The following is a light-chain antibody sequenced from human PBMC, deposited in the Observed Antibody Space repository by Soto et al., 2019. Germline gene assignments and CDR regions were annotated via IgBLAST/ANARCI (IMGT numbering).Light chain of an antibody. CDR3: QQYGGSPPFT. V-gene: IGKV3-20*01. CDR2: GAS. CDR1: QSISSSY. J-gene: IGKJ2*01. Sequence: EIVLTQSPGVLSLSPGERATISCRASQSISSSYLAWYQHKPGQAPRLLIYGASSWATGIPHRFSGSGSGTDFTLTISRLEPEDCGMYYCQQYGGSPPFTFGQGTRLEIK.